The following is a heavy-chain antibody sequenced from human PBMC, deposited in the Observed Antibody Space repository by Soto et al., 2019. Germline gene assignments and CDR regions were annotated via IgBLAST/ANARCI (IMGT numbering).Heavy chain of an antibody. CDR3: AKSLTYYDFWSGYFY. CDR1: GFTFSNYA. CDR2: ISGSGGNT. Sequence: GGSLRLSFAASGFTFSNYAMSWVRQAPGKGLEWVSAISGSGGNTYYADSVKGRFTISRDNSKNKLYLQMNSLRAEDTAVYYCAKSLTYYDFWSGYFYWGQGTLVTVSS. D-gene: IGHD3-3*01. J-gene: IGHJ4*02. V-gene: IGHV3-23*01.